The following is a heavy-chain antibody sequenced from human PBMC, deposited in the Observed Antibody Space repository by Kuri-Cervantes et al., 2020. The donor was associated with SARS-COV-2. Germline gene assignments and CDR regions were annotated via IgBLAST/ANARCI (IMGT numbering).Heavy chain of an antibody. CDR1: GGSISGYY. D-gene: IGHD3-16*01. V-gene: IGHV4-4*07. CDR2: VYSSGGT. Sequence: SETLSLTCTLSGGSISGYYWSWIRQSAGKGLEFIGRVYSSGGTNYNPSLESRVTMSIDTAKNQVSLRLTSVTAADTAVYYCARGRVYARRIYYYYYGMDVWGQGTTVTVSS. J-gene: IGHJ6*02. CDR3: ARGRVYARRIYYYYYGMDV.